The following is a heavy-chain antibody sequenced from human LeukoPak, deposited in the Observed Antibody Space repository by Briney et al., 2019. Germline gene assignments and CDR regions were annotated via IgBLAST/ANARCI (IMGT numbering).Heavy chain of an antibody. Sequence: GGSLRLSCAASGFTFSSYSMNWVRQAPGKGLEWVSYISSSSRHIYYADSVKGRFTIFRDDPKNSLFPQMDSLRVEDTAMYYCVRDFSTVTTAYLHHWGQGTLLTVSS. CDR1: GFTFSSYS. CDR3: VRDFSTVTTAYLHH. D-gene: IGHD4-17*01. CDR2: ISSSSRHI. V-gene: IGHV3-21*04. J-gene: IGHJ1*01.